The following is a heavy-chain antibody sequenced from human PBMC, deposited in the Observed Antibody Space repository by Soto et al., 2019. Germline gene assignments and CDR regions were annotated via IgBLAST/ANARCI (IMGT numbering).Heavy chain of an antibody. CDR3: ARDGPYYYASRMDV. V-gene: IGHV3-53*04. D-gene: IGHD3-10*01. CDR1: GIPVSSNY. CDR2: LHSGGDT. Sequence: EVQLVESGGGLVQPGGSLRLSCVASGIPVSSNYMTWVRQAPGKGLEWVSVLHSGGDTYYANSVKGRFTISRHDSTNKLFLQMNSLTAEDTAVYYCARDGPYYYASRMDVWGQGTTVTVSS. J-gene: IGHJ6*02.